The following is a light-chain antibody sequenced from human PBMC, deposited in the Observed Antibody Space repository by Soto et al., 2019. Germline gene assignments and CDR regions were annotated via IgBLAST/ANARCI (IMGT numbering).Light chain of an antibody. Sequence: EIVMTQSPGTLSLSPGERATLSCRASQSISTHLAWYQQKPGQAPRILIHDVSNRATGIPDRFSGSGSGTDFNLTISRLEPEDFAVYYCQKRSNWPLTFGPGTKVDIK. CDR1: QSISTH. CDR2: DVS. J-gene: IGKJ3*01. CDR3: QKRSNWPLT. V-gene: IGKV3-11*01.